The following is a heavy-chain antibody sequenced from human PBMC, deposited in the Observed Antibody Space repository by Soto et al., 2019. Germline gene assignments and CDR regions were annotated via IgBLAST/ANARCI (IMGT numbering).Heavy chain of an antibody. J-gene: IGHJ4*02. CDR2: ISSSGSTI. Sequence: QVQLVESGGGLVKPGGSLRLSCAASGFTFSDYYMSWIHQAPGKGLEWVSYISSSGSTIYYADSVKGRFTISRDNAKNSLYLQMNSLRAEDMAVYYCARVERGITIFGVVIPPFDYWGQGTLVTVSS. D-gene: IGHD3-3*01. V-gene: IGHV3-11*01. CDR1: GFTFSDYY. CDR3: ARVERGITIFGVVIPPFDY.